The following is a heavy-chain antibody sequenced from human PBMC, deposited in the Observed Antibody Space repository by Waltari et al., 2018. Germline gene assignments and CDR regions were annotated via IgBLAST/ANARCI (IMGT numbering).Heavy chain of an antibody. V-gene: IGHV4-34*01. D-gene: IGHD1-7*01. CDR2: IKHSGST. CDR3: ARRLNWNYGLYYFDY. Sequence: QVQLQQWGAGLLKPSETLSLTCAVYGGSFSGYYWSWIRQPPGKGLEWIGEIKHSGSTNYNPSLKSRVTISVDTSKNQFSLKLSSVTAADTAVYYCARRLNWNYGLYYFDYWGQGTLVTVSS. CDR1: GGSFSGYY. J-gene: IGHJ4*02.